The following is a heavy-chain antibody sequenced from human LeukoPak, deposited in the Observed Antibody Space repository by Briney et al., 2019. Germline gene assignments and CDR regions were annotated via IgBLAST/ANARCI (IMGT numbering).Heavy chain of an antibody. CDR3: ARNRDHFDFWSAFSH. J-gene: IGHJ4*02. D-gene: IGHD3-3*01. CDR2: IWYDGSKI. Sequence: GGSLRLSCEASGFIFSSYSMYWVRQAPGKGLEWVASIWYDGSKIDYADSVKGRFTISRDSSKSTVYLQMNSLRPEDTAVYYCARNRDHFDFWSAFSHWGQGTLVTVPS. V-gene: IGHV3-33*07. CDR1: GFIFSSYS.